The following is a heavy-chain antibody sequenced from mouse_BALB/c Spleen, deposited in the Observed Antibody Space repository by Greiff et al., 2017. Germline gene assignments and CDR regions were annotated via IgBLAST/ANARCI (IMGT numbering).Heavy chain of an antibody. CDR3: ARGGYDAYYFDY. CDR2: ISDGGSYT. J-gene: IGHJ2*01. CDR1: GFTFSDYY. D-gene: IGHD2-14*01. V-gene: IGHV5-4*02. Sequence: EVKLEESGGGLVKPGGSLKLSCAASGFTFSDYYMYWVRQTPEKRLEWVATISDGGSYTYYPDSVKGRFTISRDNAKNNLYLQMSSLKSEDTAMYYCARGGYDAYYFDYWGQGTTLTVSS.